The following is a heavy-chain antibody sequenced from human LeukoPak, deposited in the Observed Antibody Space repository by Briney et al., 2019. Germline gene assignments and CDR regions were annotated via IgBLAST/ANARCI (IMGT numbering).Heavy chain of an antibody. V-gene: IGHV3-21*01. J-gene: IGHJ4*02. CDR3: ARRVTTFLS. Sequence: GGSLRLSCSASGFDLSPYTMNWVRQAPGKGLEWVASISSTSSYMYYGDSLKGRFTISRDNAKNTLYLQLGSLRADDTATYYCARRVTTFLSWGQGTLVIVSS. D-gene: IGHD4-17*01. CDR1: GFDLSPYT. CDR2: ISSTSSYM.